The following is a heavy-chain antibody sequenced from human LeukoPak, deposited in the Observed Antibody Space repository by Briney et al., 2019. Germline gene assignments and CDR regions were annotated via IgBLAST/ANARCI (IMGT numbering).Heavy chain of an antibody. CDR1: GYSISSGYY. V-gene: IGHV4-38-2*02. CDR2: IYHSGST. J-gene: IGHJ4*02. CDR3: ARASDYYGSGPLDY. D-gene: IGHD3-10*01. Sequence: SETLSLTCTVPGYSISSGYYWGWIRQPPGKGLEWIGSIYHSGSTYYNPSLKSRVTISVDTSKNQFSLKLSSVTAADTAVYYCARASDYYGSGPLDYWGQGTLVTVSS.